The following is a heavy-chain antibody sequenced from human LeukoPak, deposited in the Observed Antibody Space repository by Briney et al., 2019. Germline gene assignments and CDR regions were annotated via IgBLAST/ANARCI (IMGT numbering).Heavy chain of an antibody. Sequence: SETLSLTCAVYGGSFSGYYWSWIRQPPGRGLEWIGEINHSGSTNYNPSLKSRVTISVDTSKNQFSLRLTSVTAADTAVYYCARQTGSGLFILPGGQGTLVTVSS. CDR1: GGSFSGYY. V-gene: IGHV4-34*01. J-gene: IGHJ4*02. CDR3: ARQTGSGLFILP. D-gene: IGHD3/OR15-3a*01. CDR2: INHSGST.